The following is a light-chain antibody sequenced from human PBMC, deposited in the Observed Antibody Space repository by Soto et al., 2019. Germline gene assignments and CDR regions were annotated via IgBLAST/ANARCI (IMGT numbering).Light chain of an antibody. J-gene: IGKJ5*01. CDR2: GTS. Sequence: EIVMTQSPATLSVSPGERVTLSCRASQSVNSNLAWYQQKPGQAPRLLVFGTSTRASDIPPRFSGSGSGTEFTLTISSLQSEDFVVYYCQQYNNWPFTFGQGTRLEI. V-gene: IGKV3-15*01. CDR1: QSVNSN. CDR3: QQYNNWPFT.